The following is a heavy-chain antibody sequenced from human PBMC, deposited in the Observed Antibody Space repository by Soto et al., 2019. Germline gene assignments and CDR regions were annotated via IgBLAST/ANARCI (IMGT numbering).Heavy chain of an antibody. CDR3: ARPTLMDFFDI. Sequence: GESLKISCKGSGYSFSNYCIAWVRQMPGKGLEWMGIIYPGDSRTKYSPSFQGQVTFSADKSISTAYLQWSSLKASDTAMYYCARPTLMDFFDIWGQGTMVTVSS. J-gene: IGHJ3*02. CDR2: IYPGDSRT. V-gene: IGHV5-51*01. D-gene: IGHD1-26*01. CDR1: GYSFSNYC.